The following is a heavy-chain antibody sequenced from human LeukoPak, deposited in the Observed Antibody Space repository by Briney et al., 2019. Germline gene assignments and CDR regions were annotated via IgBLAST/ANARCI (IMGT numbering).Heavy chain of an antibody. CDR1: GGSISNYNW. CDR3: ARGKVGATAFDC. D-gene: IGHD1-26*01. Sequence: PSGTLSLTCAVYGGSISNYNWWSWVRQPPGKGLEWLGEIHHSGSTNYNPSLKSRVTTSVDESKNQLSLNLSSVTAADTAVYYCARGKVGATAFDCWGQGTLVTVSS. J-gene: IGHJ4*02. V-gene: IGHV4-4*02. CDR2: IHHSGST.